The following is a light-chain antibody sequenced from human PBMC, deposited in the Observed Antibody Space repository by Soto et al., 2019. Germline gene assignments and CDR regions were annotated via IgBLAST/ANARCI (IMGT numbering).Light chain of an antibody. Sequence: DIQMTQSPSSLSASVGDRVTITCRASQSISSFLNWYHQKPGKAPKLLIYAASSLQSGVPSRFSGSGSGTDFTLTINSLQPEDFATYYCQHSYSTPPWTFGPGTKVEIK. J-gene: IGKJ1*01. CDR3: QHSYSTPPWT. V-gene: IGKV1-39*01. CDR2: AAS. CDR1: QSISSF.